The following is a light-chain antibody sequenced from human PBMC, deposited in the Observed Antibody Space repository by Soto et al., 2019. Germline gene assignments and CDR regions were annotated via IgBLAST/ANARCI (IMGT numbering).Light chain of an antibody. CDR1: PSVTNF. V-gene: IGKV3-15*01. CDR3: QQYNNWPPIT. J-gene: IGKJ5*01. CDR2: GAS. Sequence: EIVLTQSPATLALSPGEIATLACRASPSVTNFLAWYQQKPGQAPRLLIYGASTRATGIPARFSGSGSGTEFTLTISSLQSEDFAVYYCQQYNNWPPITFGQGTRLEIK.